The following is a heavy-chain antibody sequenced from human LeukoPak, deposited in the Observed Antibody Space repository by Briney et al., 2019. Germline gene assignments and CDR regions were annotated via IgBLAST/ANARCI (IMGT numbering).Heavy chain of an antibody. V-gene: IGHV1-18*01. CDR2: ISAYNGNT. Sequence: ASVNVSCKASGYTFTSYGISWVRQAPGQGLEWMGWISAYNGNTNYAQKLQGRVTMTTDTSTSTAYMELRSLRSDDTAVYYCARDPGYSSSWYYFDYWGQGTLVTVSS. CDR3: ARDPGYSSSWYYFDY. CDR1: GYTFTSYG. D-gene: IGHD6-13*01. J-gene: IGHJ4*02.